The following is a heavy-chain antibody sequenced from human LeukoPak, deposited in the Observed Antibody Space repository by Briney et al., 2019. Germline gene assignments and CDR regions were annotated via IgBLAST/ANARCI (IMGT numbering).Heavy chain of an antibody. Sequence: GAPVKASCKASGYTFTRYYMHWVPQAPGHRLEWMGIISPSGGSTSYAQKFKGRVTMTRDTSTSTVYMELSSLRSEDTAVYYCARARAWATSLFDYWGQGTLVTVSS. CDR3: ARARAWATSLFDY. D-gene: IGHD5-12*01. V-gene: IGHV1-46*01. CDR1: GYTFTRYY. J-gene: IGHJ4*02. CDR2: ISPSGGST.